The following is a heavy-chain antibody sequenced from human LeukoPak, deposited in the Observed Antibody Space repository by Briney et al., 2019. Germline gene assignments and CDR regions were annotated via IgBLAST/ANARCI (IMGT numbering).Heavy chain of an antibody. CDR3: AREVPWLATGHFDL. V-gene: IGHV4-31*03. CDR2: VYYSGTT. D-gene: IGHD6-19*01. Sequence: SETLSLTCSVSGGSISRGGYYWSWIRQRPGEGLEWLGYVYYSGTTAYSPSLKGRVIISVDTSKNEFSLKMTSVTAADTALYYCAREVPWLATGHFDLWGRGTLVTVSS. J-gene: IGHJ2*01. CDR1: GGSISRGGYY.